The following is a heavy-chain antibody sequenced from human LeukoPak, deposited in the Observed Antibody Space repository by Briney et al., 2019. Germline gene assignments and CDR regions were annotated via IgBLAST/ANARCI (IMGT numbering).Heavy chain of an antibody. CDR1: GGSISSSNW. D-gene: IGHD6-13*01. V-gene: IGHV4-4*02. J-gene: IGHJ4*02. CDR2: IYHSGST. Sequence: PSETLSLTCAVSGGSISSSNWWSWVRQPPGKGLEWIGEIYHSGSTNYNPSLKSRVTISVGKSRKHFSLKLNSVTAADTAVYYCARGGSSNWTPFDYWGQGTLVTVSS. CDR3: ARGGSSNWTPFDY.